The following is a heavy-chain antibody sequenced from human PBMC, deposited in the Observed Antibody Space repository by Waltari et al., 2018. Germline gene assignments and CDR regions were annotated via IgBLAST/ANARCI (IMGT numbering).Heavy chain of an antibody. J-gene: IGHJ4*02. CDR3: ARGPSDSTNNFFVGDF. Sequence: DVQMVESGGGLVQPGGSLRLSCAGSGFTFSCYWRHWVPQAPGKGPVWGSRNSSDGSRTPYADSVKGRFTISRDNAKNTLYLQLSSLRVEDTSMYYCARGPSDSTNNFFVGDFWGQGTPVTVSS. CDR2: NSSDGSRT. V-gene: IGHV3-74*01. D-gene: IGHD1-26*01. CDR1: GFTFSCYW.